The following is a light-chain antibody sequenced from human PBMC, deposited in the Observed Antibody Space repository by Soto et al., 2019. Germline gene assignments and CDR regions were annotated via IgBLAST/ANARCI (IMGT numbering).Light chain of an antibody. J-gene: IGKJ2*01. Sequence: DIVMTQSPLSLPVTPGEPASISCRSSQSLLHRNGYSFLDWYLQKPGQSPRLLIYLASTRASGVPDRFSASGSGTVFTLKISRVEAEDVGIYYCMQALQTPYSFGQGTKLEI. CDR2: LAS. CDR3: MQALQTPYS. CDR1: QSLLHRNGYSF. V-gene: IGKV2-28*01.